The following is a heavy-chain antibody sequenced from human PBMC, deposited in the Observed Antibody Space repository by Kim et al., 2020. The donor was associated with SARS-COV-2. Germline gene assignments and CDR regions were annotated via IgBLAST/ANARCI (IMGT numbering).Heavy chain of an antibody. Sequence: GGSLRLSCVASGFTFSDHYMDWVRQAPGKGLEWVGRTRNKANSYTTEYAASVKGRFTISRDDSKNSLFLQMNSLKTEDTAVYFCARGGTSTLLDYWGQGTLVTVSS. CDR1: GFTFSDHY. CDR2: TRNKANSYTT. CDR3: ARGGTSTLLDY. V-gene: IGHV3-72*01. D-gene: IGHD3-16*01. J-gene: IGHJ4*02.